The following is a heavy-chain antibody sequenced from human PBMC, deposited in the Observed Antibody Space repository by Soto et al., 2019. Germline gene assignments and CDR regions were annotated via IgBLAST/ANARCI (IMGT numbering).Heavy chain of an antibody. CDR2: ISRYNGNT. J-gene: IGHJ3*02. V-gene: IGHV1-18*01. D-gene: IGHD3-9*01. CDR3: ARVLRYFDSEAXDI. Sequence: ASVKVSCKASGYTFSSYGINWMRQAPGQGLEWMGYISRYNGNTIYAQKFQGRVTITTDESTSTAYMELRSLRSDDTAVYYCARVLRYFDSEAXDIWGRGTMVTVSS. CDR1: GYTFSSYG.